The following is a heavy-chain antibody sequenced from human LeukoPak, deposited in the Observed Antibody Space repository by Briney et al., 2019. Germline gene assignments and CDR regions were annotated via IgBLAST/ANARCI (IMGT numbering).Heavy chain of an antibody. CDR1: GFTFSSYW. J-gene: IGHJ3*02. D-gene: IGHD3-22*01. CDR3: AREGPDYHDSSGQDAFDI. Sequence: GGSLRLSCAASGFTFSSYWMSWVRQAPGKGLEWVANIKQDGSEKYYVDSVKGRFTISRDNAKNSLYLQMNSLRAEDTAVYYCAREGPDYHDSSGQDAFDIWGQGTMVTVSS. V-gene: IGHV3-7*01. CDR2: IKQDGSEK.